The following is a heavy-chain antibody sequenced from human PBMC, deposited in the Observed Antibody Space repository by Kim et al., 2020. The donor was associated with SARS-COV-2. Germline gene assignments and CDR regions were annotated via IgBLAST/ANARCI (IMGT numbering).Heavy chain of an antibody. J-gene: IGHJ4*02. CDR2: INPNSGGT. Sequence: ASVKVSCKASGYTFTGYYMHWVRQAPGQGLEWMGRINPNSGGTNYAQKFQGRVTMTRDTSISTAYMELSRLRSDDTAVYYCASYGRLLWFGEFFDYWGQGTLVTVSS. CDR1: GYTFTGYY. V-gene: IGHV1-2*06. D-gene: IGHD3-10*01. CDR3: ASYGRLLWFGEFFDY.